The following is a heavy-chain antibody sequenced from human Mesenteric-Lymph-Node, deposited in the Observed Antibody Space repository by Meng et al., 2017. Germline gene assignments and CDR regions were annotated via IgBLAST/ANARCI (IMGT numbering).Heavy chain of an antibody. D-gene: IGHD7-27*01. Sequence: SVNVSCKASGGTFSSYAISWVRQAPGQGLEWMGGIIPIFGTANYAQKFQGRVTITTDESTSTAYMELSSLRSEDTAVYYCARDGESPADVWGQGTTVTVSS. CDR2: IIPIFGTA. CDR3: ARDGESPADV. CDR1: GGTFSSYA. V-gene: IGHV1-69*05. J-gene: IGHJ6*02.